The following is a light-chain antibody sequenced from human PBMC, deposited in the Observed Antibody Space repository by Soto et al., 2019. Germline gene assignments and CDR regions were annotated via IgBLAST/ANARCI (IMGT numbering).Light chain of an antibody. V-gene: IGKV3D-11*03. CDR3: QQYGSSGT. Sequence: EIVLTQSPATLSSFPVDRVNLSCRASQYINTRLAWYQHRPGQAPRLLIYQTSIRAAGIPARFSASGTGTDFTLTISDVQPEDFAVYYCQQYGSSGTFGQGTKVDIK. CDR1: QYINTR. CDR2: QTS. J-gene: IGKJ1*01.